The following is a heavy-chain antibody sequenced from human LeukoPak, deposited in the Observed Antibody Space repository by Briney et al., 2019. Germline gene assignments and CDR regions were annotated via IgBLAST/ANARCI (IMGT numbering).Heavy chain of an antibody. CDR3: AKDLAVLSGFDY. CDR1: GFTFSSYG. J-gene: IGHJ4*02. D-gene: IGHD1-26*01. CDR2: IRYDGSNK. Sequence: PGGSLRLSCAASGFTFSSYGMHWVRQAPGKWLEWVAFIRYDGSNKYYADSVKGRFTISRDNSKNTLYLQMNSLRAEDTAVYYCAKDLAVLSGFDYWGQGTLVTVSS. V-gene: IGHV3-30*02.